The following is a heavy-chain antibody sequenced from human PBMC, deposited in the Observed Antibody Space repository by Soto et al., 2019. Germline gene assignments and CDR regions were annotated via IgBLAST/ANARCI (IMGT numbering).Heavy chain of an antibody. CDR3: ARDSGHFDY. V-gene: IGHV3-33*01. CDR1: GFTFSSYG. Sequence: QVQLVESGGGVVQPGRSLRLSCAASGFTFSSYGMHWVRQAPGKGLEWVAVIWYDGSNKYYADSVKGRFTISRDNSKNTLYLQMNSLRAEDTAVYDCARDSGHFDYWGQGTLVTFAS. D-gene: IGHD6-19*01. J-gene: IGHJ4*02. CDR2: IWYDGSNK.